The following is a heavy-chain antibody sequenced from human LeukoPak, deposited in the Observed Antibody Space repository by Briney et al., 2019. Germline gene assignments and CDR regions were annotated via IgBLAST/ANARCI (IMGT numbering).Heavy chain of an antibody. Sequence: PSETLSLTCIVSGGSISSGGYYWSWIRQHPGKGLEWIGYIYYSGSTYYNPSLKSRVTISVDTSKNQFSLKLSSVTAADTAVYYCAAGLWGDYVWGSYRLNWFDPWGQGTLVTVSS. CDR1: GGSISSGGYY. J-gene: IGHJ5*02. D-gene: IGHD3-16*02. CDR3: AAGLWGDYVWGSYRLNWFDP. V-gene: IGHV4-31*03. CDR2: IYYSGST.